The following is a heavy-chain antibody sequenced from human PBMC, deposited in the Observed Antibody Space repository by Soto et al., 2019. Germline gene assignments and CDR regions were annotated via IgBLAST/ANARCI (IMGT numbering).Heavy chain of an antibody. D-gene: IGHD2-2*01. J-gene: IGHJ4*02. Sequence: QVQLMQSGAEVTKPGSSVKVSCKASGGPFNTFGISWVRQAPGRGLEWMGVIIPKYGTTNYARRFQGRVTITADESTTTAYLELSSLRHDDTAIYYCARTRQRRPVFYVDYWGQGTPISVTS. CDR3: ARTRQRRPVFYVDY. V-gene: IGHV1-69*01. CDR2: IIPKYGTT. CDR1: GGPFNTFG.